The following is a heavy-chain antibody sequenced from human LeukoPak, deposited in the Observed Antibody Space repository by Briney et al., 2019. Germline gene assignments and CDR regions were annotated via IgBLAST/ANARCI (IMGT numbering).Heavy chain of an antibody. CDR1: GFTFSSYW. CDR3: ARSDWFDP. CDR2: INQGGSAK. J-gene: IGHJ5*02. Sequence: PGESLRLSCAASGFTFSSYWMSWVRQAPGQGLEWVANINQGGSAKNYVDSVKGRFTISRDNAKNSLVLQMSSLRAEDAAVYYCARSDWFDPWGQGTLVTVSS. V-gene: IGHV3-7*02.